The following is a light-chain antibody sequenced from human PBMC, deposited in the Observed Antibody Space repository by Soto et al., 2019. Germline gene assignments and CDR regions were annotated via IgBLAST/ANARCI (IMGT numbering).Light chain of an antibody. CDR1: QDINKY. CDR3: QQSENGPLT. Sequence: DIQMTQSPSSLSASVGDRITITCQASQDINKYLNWYQQKLGKAPKLLIYDASNFQRGVPSRFSGSGSGTHFSLSISSLQPEDIATYYCQQSENGPLTFGGGTKVEIK. J-gene: IGKJ4*01. V-gene: IGKV1-33*01. CDR2: DAS.